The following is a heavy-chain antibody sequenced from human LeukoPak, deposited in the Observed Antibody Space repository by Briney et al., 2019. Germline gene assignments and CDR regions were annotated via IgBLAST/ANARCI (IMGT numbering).Heavy chain of an antibody. CDR2: INPNSGGT. V-gene: IGHV1-2*04. CDR1: GYTFTGYY. Sequence: ASVKVSCKASGYTFTGYYMHWVRQAPGQGLEWMGWINPNSGGTNYAQKFQGWVTMTRDTSISTAYMELSRLRSDDTAVYYCAREAWTGSDWFDPWGQGTLVTVSS. D-gene: IGHD3/OR15-3a*01. CDR3: AREAWTGSDWFDP. J-gene: IGHJ5*02.